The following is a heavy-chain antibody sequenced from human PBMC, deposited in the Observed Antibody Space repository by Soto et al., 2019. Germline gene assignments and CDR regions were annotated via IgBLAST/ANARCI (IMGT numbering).Heavy chain of an antibody. CDR2: ISYDGSNK. V-gene: IGHV3-30*18. D-gene: IGHD3-10*01. CDR3: AKDRAGVLLWFGGREKKYGMDV. CDR1: GFTFSSYG. Sequence: PGGSLRLSCAASGFTFSSYGMHWVRQATGKGLEWVAVISYDGSNKYYADSVKGRFTISRDNSKNTLYLQMNSLRAEDTAVYYCAKDRAGVLLWFGGREKKYGMDVWGQGTTVTVSS. J-gene: IGHJ6*02.